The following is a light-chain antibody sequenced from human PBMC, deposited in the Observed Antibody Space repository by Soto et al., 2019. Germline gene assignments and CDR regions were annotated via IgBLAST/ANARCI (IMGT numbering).Light chain of an antibody. V-gene: IGKV1-9*01. CDR3: QQLRMYPST. CDR2: AAS. CDR1: QDIAIY. J-gene: IGKJ4*01. Sequence: IHVTLSPSSLSASMGDRVTITCLASQDIAIYLAWYQQKPGEAPKLLIYAASTLYGGVPSRFSGSGSGTDFALTITSLQAEDFATYYCQQLRMYPSTFGGGTKVDIK.